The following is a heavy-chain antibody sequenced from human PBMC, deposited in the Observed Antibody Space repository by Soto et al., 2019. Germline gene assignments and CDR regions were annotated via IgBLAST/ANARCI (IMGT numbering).Heavy chain of an antibody. J-gene: IGHJ4*02. CDR3: ARRYCSRADCYSDS. CDR2: IDPGDSSA. V-gene: IGHV5-10-1*01. D-gene: IGHD2-2*01. CDR1: GYTFFSFW. Sequence: AESVKISCHGSGYTFFSFWIVWVRQVPGKGLEWVGRIDPGDSSATYSPTFQGHVTISADRSTRSAYLQWRSLRASDTAIYFCARRYCSRADCYSDSWGQGSLVTVSS.